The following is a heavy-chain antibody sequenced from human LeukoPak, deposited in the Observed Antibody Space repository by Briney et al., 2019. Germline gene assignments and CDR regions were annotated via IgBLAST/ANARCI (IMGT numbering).Heavy chain of an antibody. CDR2: IYYSGST. CDR3: ARDGRDYGDYGMDV. CDR1: GGSISSSRYY. Sequence: SETLSLTCTVSGGSISSSRYYWGWIRQPPGTGLEWIGSIYYSGSTYYNPSLKSRVTISVDTSKNQFSLKLSSVTAADTAVYYCARDGRDYGDYGMDVWGKGTTVTVSS. V-gene: IGHV4-39*07. J-gene: IGHJ6*04. D-gene: IGHD4-17*01.